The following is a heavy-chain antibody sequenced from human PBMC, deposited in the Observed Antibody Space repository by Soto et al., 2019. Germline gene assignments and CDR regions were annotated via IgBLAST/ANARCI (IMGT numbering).Heavy chain of an antibody. CDR2: ISWNSGSI. J-gene: IGHJ6*03. Sequence: EVQLVESGGGLVQPGRSLRLSCAASGFTFDDYAMHWVRQAPGKGLEWVSGISWNSGSIGYADSVKGRFTISRDNAKNSLYLQMNSLRAEDTALYYCAKDKDGWSYYYYYMDVWGKGTTVTVSS. D-gene: IGHD6-19*01. CDR3: AKDKDGWSYYYYYMDV. V-gene: IGHV3-9*01. CDR1: GFTFDDYA.